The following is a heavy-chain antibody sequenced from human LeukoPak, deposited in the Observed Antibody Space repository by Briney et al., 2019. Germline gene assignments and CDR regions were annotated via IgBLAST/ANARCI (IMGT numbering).Heavy chain of an antibody. CDR3: ARTLGSSFEY. D-gene: IGHD6-13*01. V-gene: IGHV4-59*01. J-gene: IGHJ4*02. CDR2: MYDSGRY. Sequence: KPSETLSLTCTVSGGSISGYYWSWIRQPPEKGLEWIGYMYDSGRYDYNPSLKSRVTISVDTSKNQFSLRLRSVTAADTAMYYCARTLGSSFEYWGQGTLVTVSS. CDR1: GGSISGYY.